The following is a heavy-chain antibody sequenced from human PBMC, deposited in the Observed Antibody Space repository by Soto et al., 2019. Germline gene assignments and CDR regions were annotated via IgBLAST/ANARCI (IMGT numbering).Heavy chain of an antibody. J-gene: IGHJ6*03. CDR2: IYYSGST. CDR3: ARTSYSSSSGYYYYMAV. Sequence: SETLSLTCTVSGGSISSYYWSWIRQPPGKGLEWIGYIYYSGSTNYNPSLKSRVTISVDTSKNQFSLKLSSVTAADTAVYYCARTSYSSSSGYYYYMAVWGKGTTVTVSS. CDR1: GGSISSYY. V-gene: IGHV4-59*01. D-gene: IGHD6-6*01.